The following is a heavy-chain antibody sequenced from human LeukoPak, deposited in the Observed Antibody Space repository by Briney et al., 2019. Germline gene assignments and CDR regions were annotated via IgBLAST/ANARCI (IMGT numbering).Heavy chain of an antibody. V-gene: IGHV1-8*03. D-gene: IGHD1-26*01. Sequence: GASVKVSCKASGYTFTSYDINWVRQATGQGLEWMGWMNPNSGNTGYAQKFQGRVTITRNTSISTAYMELSSLRSEDTAVYYCARGNKARSYYYYYYYMDVWGKGTTVTVSS. CDR2: MNPNSGNT. CDR3: ARGNKARSYYYYYYYMDV. CDR1: GYTFTSYD. J-gene: IGHJ6*03.